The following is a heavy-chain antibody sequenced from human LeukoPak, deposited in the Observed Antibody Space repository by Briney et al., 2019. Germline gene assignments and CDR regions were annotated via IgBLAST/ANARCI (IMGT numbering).Heavy chain of an antibody. CDR3: ARDPGSGGSGTYFDY. CDR1: GFTFSSYG. D-gene: IGHD3-10*01. CDR2: IWYDGSNK. J-gene: IGHJ4*02. Sequence: PGGSLRLSCAASGFTFSSYGMHWVRQAPGKGLEWVAVIWYDGSNKYYADSVKGRFTISRDNSNNTLYLQMNSLRAEDTAVYYCARDPGSGGSGTYFDYWGQGTLVTVSS. V-gene: IGHV3-33*01.